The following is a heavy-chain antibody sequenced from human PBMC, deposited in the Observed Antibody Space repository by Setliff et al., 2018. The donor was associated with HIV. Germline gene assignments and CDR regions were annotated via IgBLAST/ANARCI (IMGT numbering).Heavy chain of an antibody. CDR3: AKLQEGHVYSHYDS. CDR1: GLLFYNYW. D-gene: IGHD2-21*01. J-gene: IGHJ4*02. Sequence: GGSLRLSCVASGLLFYNYWVTWLRRAPGRGLEWVANIKQDGSDMHYIESVKGRFTIFRDNSRDTVFLEMTSLRAEDTAVYYCAKLQEGHVYSHYDSWGQGTLVTVSS. CDR2: IKQDGSDM. V-gene: IGHV3-7*03.